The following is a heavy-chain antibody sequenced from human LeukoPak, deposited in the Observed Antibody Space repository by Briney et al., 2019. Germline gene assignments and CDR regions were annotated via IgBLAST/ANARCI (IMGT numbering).Heavy chain of an antibody. CDR3: ARDSGNYNFDY. CDR2: IKQDGSEK. V-gene: IGHV3-7*01. D-gene: IGHD1-26*01. Sequence: GGSLRLSCAASGFTFSSYWMSWVRQAPGKGLGWVANIKQDGSEKYYVDSVKGRFTISRDNAKNSLYLQMNSLRAEDTAVYYCARDSGNYNFDYWGQGTLVTVSS. CDR1: GFTFSSYW. J-gene: IGHJ4*02.